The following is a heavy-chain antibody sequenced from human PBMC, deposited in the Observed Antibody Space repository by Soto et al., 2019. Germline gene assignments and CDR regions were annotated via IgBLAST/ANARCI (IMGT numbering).Heavy chain of an antibody. CDR1: GYTFTSYH. CDR2: ISAYNGNT. V-gene: IGHV1-18*01. J-gene: IGHJ4*02. D-gene: IGHD6-19*01. Sequence: ASVKVSCKASGYTFTSYHITWVRQAPGQGLEWMGWISAYNGNTNYAQNFQGRVSMTTDSSTTTAYMELRNLRSDDTAVYYCVRRTSSAWYFCDYWGLGTLVTVSS. CDR3: VRRTSSAWYFCDY.